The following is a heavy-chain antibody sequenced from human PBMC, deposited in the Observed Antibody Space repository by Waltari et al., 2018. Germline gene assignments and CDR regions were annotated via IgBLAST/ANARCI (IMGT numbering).Heavy chain of an antibody. J-gene: IGHJ6*03. CDR2: ISSSSSYI. V-gene: IGHV3-21*01. Sequence: EVQLVESGGGLVKPGGSLRLSCAASGFTFSSYSMTWVRQAPGKGLEWVSSISSSSSYIYYADSVKGRFTISRDNAKNSLYLQMNSLRAEDTAVYYCARETNYYYYYMDVWGKGTTVTISS. CDR3: ARETNYYYYYMDV. CDR1: GFTFSSYS.